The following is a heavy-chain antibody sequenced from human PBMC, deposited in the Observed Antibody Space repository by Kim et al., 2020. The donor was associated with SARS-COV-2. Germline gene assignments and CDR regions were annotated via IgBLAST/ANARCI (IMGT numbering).Heavy chain of an antibody. V-gene: IGHV4-39*01. CDR3: ARLRLGGGEC. D-gene: IGHD2-21*01. Sequence: SETLSLTCTVSGGSISSSSYYWGWIRQPPGKGLEWIGSIYYSGSTYYNPSLKSRVTISVDTSKNQFSLKLSSVTAADTAVYYCARLRLGGGECWGQGTLVTVSS. CDR2: IYYSGST. J-gene: IGHJ4*02. CDR1: GGSISSSSYY.